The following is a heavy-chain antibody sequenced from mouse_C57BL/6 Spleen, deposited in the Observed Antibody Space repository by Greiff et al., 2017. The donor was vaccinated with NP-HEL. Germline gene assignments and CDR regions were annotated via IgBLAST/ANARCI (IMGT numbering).Heavy chain of an antibody. D-gene: IGHD1-1*01. J-gene: IGHJ2*01. CDR2: INYDGSST. Sequence: EVMLVESEGGLVQPGRSMKLSCTASGFTFSDYYMAWVRQVPEKGLEWVANINYDGSSTYYLDSLKSRFIISRDNAKNILYLQMSSLKSEDTATYYCARVPVLYGSPFDYWGQGTTLTVSS. CDR3: ARVPVLYGSPFDY. V-gene: IGHV5-16*01. CDR1: GFTFSDYY.